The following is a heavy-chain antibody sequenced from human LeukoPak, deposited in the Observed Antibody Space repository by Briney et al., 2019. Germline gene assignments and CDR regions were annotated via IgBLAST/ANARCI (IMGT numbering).Heavy chain of an antibody. V-gene: IGHV1-18*01. CDR2: ISGFNGNT. D-gene: IGHD3-16*01. CDR1: GYTFTSYG. Sequence: GASVKVSCKASGYTFTSYGISWVRQAPGQGLEWMGWISGFNGNTNYPQKLQGRVTMTTDTSTSTAYMELRSLRSDDTAVYYCARGDDSPYYGMDVWGQGTTVTVSS. CDR3: ARGDDSPYYGMDV. J-gene: IGHJ6*02.